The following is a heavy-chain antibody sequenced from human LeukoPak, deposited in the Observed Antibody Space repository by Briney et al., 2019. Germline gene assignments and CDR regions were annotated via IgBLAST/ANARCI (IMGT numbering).Heavy chain of an antibody. J-gene: IGHJ5*02. CDR3: ARGGVMGSGSYYHWFDP. D-gene: IGHD3-10*01. V-gene: IGHV4-31*03. CDR2: IYYSGST. Sequence: SETLSLTCTVSGGSISSGGYYWSWIRQHPGKGLEWIGYIYYSGSTYYNPSLKSRVTISVDTSKSQFSLKLSSVTAADTAVYYCARGGVMGSGSYYHWFDPWGQGTLVAVSS. CDR1: GGSISSGGYY.